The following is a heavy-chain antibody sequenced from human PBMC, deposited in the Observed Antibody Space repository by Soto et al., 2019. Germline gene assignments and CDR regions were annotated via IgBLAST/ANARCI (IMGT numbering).Heavy chain of an antibody. Sequence: EVQLVESGGGLVRPGGSLRLSCGVSGFIVSRSYMTWVRQAPGKGLEWVSSLYSGGSSYYSDSVKGRFTISRDNSENTLSLQMNRLRAEDTAVYYCARLGYFEGSGYSYFDSWGHGTLVTVSS. CDR1: GFIVSRSY. V-gene: IGHV3-53*01. CDR2: LYSGGSS. D-gene: IGHD3-22*01. J-gene: IGHJ5*01. CDR3: ARLGYFEGSGYSYFDS.